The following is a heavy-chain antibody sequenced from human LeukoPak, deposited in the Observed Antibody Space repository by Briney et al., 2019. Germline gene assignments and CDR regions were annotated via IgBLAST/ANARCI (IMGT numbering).Heavy chain of an antibody. CDR2: ISYDGSNK. CDR3: ARERAEQWLGFDY. V-gene: IGHV3-30*03. CDR1: GYSFTSYW. J-gene: IGHJ4*02. D-gene: IGHD6-19*01. Sequence: GESLKISCKGSGYSFTSYWIGWVRQAPGKGLEWVAVISYDGSNKYYADSVKGRFTISRDNSKSTLYLQMNSLRAEDTAVYYCARERAEQWLGFDYWGQGTLVTVSS.